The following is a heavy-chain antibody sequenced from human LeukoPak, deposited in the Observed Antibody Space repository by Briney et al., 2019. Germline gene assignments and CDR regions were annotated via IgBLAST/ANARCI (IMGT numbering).Heavy chain of an antibody. J-gene: IGHJ4*02. V-gene: IGHV1-18*01. Sequence: ASVKVSCKASGYPFTTYAITWVRQAPGQGLEWMGWISAYNGNTNYAQKLQGRVTMTTDTSTSTAYMELSRLRSDDTAVYYCARRGGGREHYFDYWGQGTLVTVSS. CDR1: GYPFTTYA. CDR3: ARRGGGREHYFDY. CDR2: ISAYNGNT. D-gene: IGHD3-10*01.